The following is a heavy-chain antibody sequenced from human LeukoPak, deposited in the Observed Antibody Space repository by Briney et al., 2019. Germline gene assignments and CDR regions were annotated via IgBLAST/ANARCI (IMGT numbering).Heavy chain of an antibody. Sequence: SVKVSCKASGGTFSSYAISWVRQAPGQGLEWMGRIIPILGIANYTQKFQGRVTITADKSTSTAYMELSSLRSEDTAVYYCARDSGWLKFSRVFDYWGQGTLVTVSS. CDR1: GGTFSSYA. CDR2: IIPILGIA. V-gene: IGHV1-69*04. D-gene: IGHD5-24*01. CDR3: ARDSGWLKFSRVFDY. J-gene: IGHJ4*02.